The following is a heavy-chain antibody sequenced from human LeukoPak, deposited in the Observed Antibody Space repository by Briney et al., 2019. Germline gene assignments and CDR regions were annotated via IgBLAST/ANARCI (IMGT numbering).Heavy chain of an antibody. Sequence: GGSLRLSCAASGFTFSSYAMTWVRQAPGKGLEWVSAISGSGVSTYYADSVKGRFTISRDSSKNTLYLQMSSLRAEDTAVYYCAKDYRYCTSTSCYGDDAFDIWGQGTMVTVSS. CDR2: ISGSGVST. J-gene: IGHJ3*02. CDR1: GFTFSSYA. D-gene: IGHD2-2*01. V-gene: IGHV3-23*01. CDR3: AKDYRYCTSTSCYGDDAFDI.